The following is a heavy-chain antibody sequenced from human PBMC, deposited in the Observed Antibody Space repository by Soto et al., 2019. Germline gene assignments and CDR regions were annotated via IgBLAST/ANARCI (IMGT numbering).Heavy chain of an antibody. D-gene: IGHD2-2*01. V-gene: IGHV1-46*01. CDR3: ATLRYSTSYYTDY. J-gene: IGHJ4*02. CDR1: GYTFTSYY. CDR2: INPSGGNT. Sequence: ASVKVSCKATGYTFTSYYMEWVRQAPGQGLEWMGIINPSGGNTSYAQKFQGRVTMTRDTSPTPVYMELSSLRSDDTAVHYCATLRYSTSYYTDYWGQGTLVTVSS.